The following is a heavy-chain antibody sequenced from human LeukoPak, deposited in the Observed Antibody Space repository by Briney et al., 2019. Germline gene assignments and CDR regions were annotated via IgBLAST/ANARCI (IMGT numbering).Heavy chain of an antibody. CDR2: MNPNSGNT. J-gene: IGHJ6*03. V-gene: IGHV1-8*01. Sequence: ASVKVSCKASGYTFTSYDINWVRQATGQGLEWMGWMNPNSGNTGYAQKFQGRVTMTRNTSISTAYMELSSLRSDDTAVYYCAREGTKSSSSWSHLYYYMDVWGKGTTVTVSS. CDR3: AREGTKSSSSWSHLYYYMDV. D-gene: IGHD6-13*01. CDR1: GYTFTSYD.